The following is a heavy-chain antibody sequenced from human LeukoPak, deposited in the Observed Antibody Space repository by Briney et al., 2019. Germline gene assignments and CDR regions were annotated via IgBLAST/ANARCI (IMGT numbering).Heavy chain of an antibody. CDR3: ARVGSGYDFFDY. V-gene: IGHV4-4*07. D-gene: IGHD3/OR15-3a*01. CDR1: GGAISGYY. CDR2: VYSSGST. J-gene: IGHJ4*02. Sequence: SDTLSLTCTVSGGAISGYYWSWIRQPAGKGLEWLGRVYSSGSTKYNPSLVSRVTMSVDTSKNQFSLKLNFVTAADTAVYYCARVGSGYDFFDYWGQGTLVTVSS.